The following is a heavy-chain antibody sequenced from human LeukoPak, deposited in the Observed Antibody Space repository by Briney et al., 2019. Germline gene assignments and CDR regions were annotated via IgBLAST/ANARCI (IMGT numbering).Heavy chain of an antibody. Sequence: GGSLRLSCAASGFTLSSYAMSWVRQAPGKGLEWVSSISGGHGGTYYADSVKGRFTISRDNSKNTLYLQVNSLRAEDTAVYYCARDRGSSRWYGALDYWGQGTRVTVSS. D-gene: IGHD6-13*01. CDR2: ISGGHGGT. CDR1: GFTLSSYA. J-gene: IGHJ4*02. CDR3: ARDRGSSRWYGALDY. V-gene: IGHV3-23*01.